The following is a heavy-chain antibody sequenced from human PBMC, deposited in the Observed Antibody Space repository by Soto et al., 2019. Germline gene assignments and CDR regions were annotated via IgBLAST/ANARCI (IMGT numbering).Heavy chain of an antibody. Sequence: QVQLVQSGAEVKEPGASVKFSCKASGYNFASNHMHWVRQIPGQGLEWMGIIHPTDGSTSYAQRFRRRITLTRDAPTNTDYMELRGLTSEDTAVYYCVRDRFGSWTFDYWGQGTLLTVSS. V-gene: IGHV1-46*01. CDR2: IHPTDGST. D-gene: IGHD6-13*01. CDR3: VRDRFGSWTFDY. CDR1: GYNFASNH. J-gene: IGHJ4*02.